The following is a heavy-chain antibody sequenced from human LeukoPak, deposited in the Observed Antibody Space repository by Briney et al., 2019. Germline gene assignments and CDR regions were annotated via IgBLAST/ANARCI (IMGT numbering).Heavy chain of an antibody. CDR2: ISSSSSYI. V-gene: IGHV3-21*01. CDR3: ARAHRTIFGVVNY. Sequence: GGSLRLSCAASGFTFSSYSMNWVRQAPGKGLEWVSSISSSSSYIYYADSVKGRFTISRDNAKNSLYLQMNSLGAEDTAVYYCARAHRTIFGVVNYWGQGTLVTVSS. J-gene: IGHJ4*02. D-gene: IGHD3-3*01. CDR1: GFTFSSYS.